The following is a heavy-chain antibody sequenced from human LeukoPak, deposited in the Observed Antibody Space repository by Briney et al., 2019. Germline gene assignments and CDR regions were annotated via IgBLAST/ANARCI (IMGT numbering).Heavy chain of an antibody. J-gene: IGHJ4*02. CDR1: GFTFSSYA. D-gene: IGHD2-21*02. V-gene: IGHV3-30*04. Sequence: GGSLRLSCAASGFTFSSYAMHWVRQAPGKGLEWVAVISYDGSNKYYADSVKGRFTISRDNSKNTLYLQMHRLSAEDTAVYYCASAYCGGDCYSRGIDYWGQGTLVTVSS. CDR2: ISYDGSNK. CDR3: ASAYCGGDCYSRGIDY.